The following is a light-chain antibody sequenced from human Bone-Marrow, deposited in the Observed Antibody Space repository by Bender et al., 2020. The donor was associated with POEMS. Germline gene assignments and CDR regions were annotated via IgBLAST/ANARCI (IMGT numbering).Light chain of an antibody. CDR2: DVS. J-gene: IGLJ3*02. CDR3: CSYADNSVWV. CDR1: SSDVGAYNY. V-gene: IGLV2-14*03. Sequence: QSALTQPASVSGSPGQSITISCTGTSSDVGAYNYVSWYQQHPGKAPKLMIYDVSNRPSGVSNRFSGSKSGNTASLTISGLQAEDEADFYCCSYADNSVWVFGGGTKLTVL.